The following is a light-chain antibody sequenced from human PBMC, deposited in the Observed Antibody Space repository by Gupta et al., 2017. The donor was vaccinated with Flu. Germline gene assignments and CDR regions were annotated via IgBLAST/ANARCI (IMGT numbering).Light chain of an antibody. CDR2: KAS. CDR1: QSISSW. V-gene: IGKV1-5*03. CDR3: QQDNSSFQT. Sequence: PSTLSASVGDRVTITCRASQSISSWLAWYQQKPGKAPKLLIYKASSLESGVPSRFSGSGSGTEFTLTISSLQPDDFATYYCQQDNSSFQTFGQGTKVEIK. J-gene: IGKJ1*01.